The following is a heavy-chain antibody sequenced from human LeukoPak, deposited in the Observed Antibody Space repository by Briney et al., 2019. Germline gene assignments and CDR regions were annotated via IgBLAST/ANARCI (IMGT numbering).Heavy chain of an antibody. J-gene: IGHJ5*02. CDR2: IKQSGSER. CDR1: GFAFSVHY. Sequence: GGSLRLSCAASGFAFSVHYMTWVRQAPGKGLEWVATIKQSGSERYYVDSVKGRFTISRDDAKGSVYLQMNSLRANDTAVYYCARGQQMVLWFDPWGQGTLVTVSS. V-gene: IGHV3-7*01. CDR3: ARGQQMVLWFDP. D-gene: IGHD6-13*01.